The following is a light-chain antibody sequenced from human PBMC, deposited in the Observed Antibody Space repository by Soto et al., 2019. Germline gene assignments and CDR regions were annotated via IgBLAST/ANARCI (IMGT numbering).Light chain of an antibody. J-gene: IGKJ1*01. CDR3: QQYGSSPGT. V-gene: IGKV3-20*01. CDR1: QSVSGSY. CDR2: GAS. Sequence: EIVLTQSPGTLSLSPGERATLSCRASQSVSGSYFAWYQQKPGQAPRLLIYGASSRATVIPDRFSVSGSGTDFTLTISRLEPEDFAVYYCQQYGSSPGTFGQGTKVEIK.